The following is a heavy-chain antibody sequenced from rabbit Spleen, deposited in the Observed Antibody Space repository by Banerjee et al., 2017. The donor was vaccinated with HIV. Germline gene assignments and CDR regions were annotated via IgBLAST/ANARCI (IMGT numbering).Heavy chain of an antibody. CDR1: GFSFSSNYY. D-gene: IGHD2-1*01. CDR3: ARGSAAMTLVITGYYLNL. J-gene: IGHJ4*01. V-gene: IGHV1S40*01. CDR2: IYADSSGST. Sequence: QSLEESGGDLVRPEGSLTLTCTASGFSFSSNYYACWVRQAPGKGLEWIACIYADSSGSTVYASWAKGRFTISKTSSTTVTLEMTSLTAADTATYFCARGSAAMTLVITGYYLNLWGQGTLVTVS.